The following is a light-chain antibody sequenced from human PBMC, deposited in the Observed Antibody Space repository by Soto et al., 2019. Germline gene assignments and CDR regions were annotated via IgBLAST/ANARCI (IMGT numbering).Light chain of an antibody. J-gene: IGKJ1*01. CDR3: QQYGSSPTT. CDR2: GAS. Sequence: EGGLNQSPGTLSLPPEERDTLSCRASQSVSSSYLAWYQQKPGQAPRLLIYGASSRATGIPDRFSGSGSGTDFTLTISRLEPEDFAVYYCQQYGSSPTTFGQGTKVDIK. V-gene: IGKV3-20*01. CDR1: QSVSSSY.